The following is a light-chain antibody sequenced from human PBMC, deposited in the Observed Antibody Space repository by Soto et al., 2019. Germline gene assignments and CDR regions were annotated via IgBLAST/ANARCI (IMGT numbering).Light chain of an antibody. V-gene: IGKV2-28*01. CDR2: LGS. J-gene: IGKJ1*01. CDR1: QSLLHTNGHNS. CDR3: MQALQTPPT. Sequence: DIVMTQSPLSLPVTPGEPASISCRSSQSLLHTNGHNSLDWYLQKPGQSPQLLIYLGSNRGSGVPYRFSGSGSGTDFTLKISRVEAEYVGVYYCMQALQTPPTFGQGTKVEI.